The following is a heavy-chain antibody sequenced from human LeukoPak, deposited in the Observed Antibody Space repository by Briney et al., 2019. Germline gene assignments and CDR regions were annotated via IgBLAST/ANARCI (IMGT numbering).Heavy chain of an antibody. J-gene: IGHJ4*02. CDR1: GYTFTSYD. V-gene: IGHV1-8*01. CDR2: MNPNSGNT. Sequence: ASVKVSCKASGYTFTSYDINWVRQATGQGLEWMGWMNPNSGNTGYAQKFQGRVTMTRNTSISTAYMELSSLRSEDTAVYYCARVTQPQRRYCSSTSCYALVNWGQGTLVTVSS. D-gene: IGHD2-2*01. CDR3: ARVTQPQRRYCSSTSCYALVN.